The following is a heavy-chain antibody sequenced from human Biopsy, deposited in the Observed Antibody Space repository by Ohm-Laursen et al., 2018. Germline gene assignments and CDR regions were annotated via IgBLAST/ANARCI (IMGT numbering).Heavy chain of an antibody. CDR3: ARSPGRDRMDV. Sequence: SLRLSCSASGFSFSDYRMRWIRQAPGRGLEWVSYISGGGTIYYGDSMKGRVTISRDNAKNSLYLQMNSLRAEDTAVYHCARSPGRDRMDVWGQGTTVIVSS. D-gene: IGHD1-14*01. J-gene: IGHJ6*02. CDR2: ISGGGTI. V-gene: IGHV3-11*04. CDR1: GFSFSDYR.